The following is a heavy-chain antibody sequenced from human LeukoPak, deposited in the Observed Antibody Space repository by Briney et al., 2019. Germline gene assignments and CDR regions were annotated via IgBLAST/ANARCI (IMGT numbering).Heavy chain of an antibody. V-gene: IGHV4-61*02. CDR3: ARVGFRFLGAMVRGKRYYYYMDV. J-gene: IGHJ6*03. CDR2: IYTSGST. D-gene: IGHD3-10*01. CDR1: GGSISSGSYY. Sequence: PSETLSLTCTVSGGSISSGSYYWSWIRQPAGKGLEWIGRIYTSGSTNYNPSLKSRVTISVDTSKNQFSLKLSSVTAADTAVYYCARVGFRFLGAMVRGKRYYYYMDVWGKGTTVTVSS.